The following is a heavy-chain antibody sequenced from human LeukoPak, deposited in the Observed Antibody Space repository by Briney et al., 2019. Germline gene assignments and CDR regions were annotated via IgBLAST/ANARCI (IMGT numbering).Heavy chain of an antibody. J-gene: IGHJ4*02. CDR3: ARDRGPCTA. Sequence: RGSLRLSCAASGFIFSDYDMTWIRQAPGKGLEWISYIDTSSSTIYYADSVKGRFTISRDNAKNSLFLQMNSLRAEDTAVYYCARDRGPCTAWGQGTLVTVSS. D-gene: IGHD1-26*01. CDR2: IDTSSSTI. CDR1: GFIFSDYD. V-gene: IGHV3-11*01.